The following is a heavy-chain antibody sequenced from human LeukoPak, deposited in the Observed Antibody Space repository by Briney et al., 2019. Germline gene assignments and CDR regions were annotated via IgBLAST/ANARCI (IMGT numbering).Heavy chain of an antibody. CDR2: INPNSGGT. Sequence: GASVKVSCKASGYTFTGYYMHWVRQAPGQGLEWMGWINPNSGGTNYAQKFQGRVTMTRDTSISTAYMELSRLRSDDTAVYYCARDKNYYDSRGPPDYWGQGTLVTVSS. J-gene: IGHJ4*02. CDR1: GYTFTGYY. D-gene: IGHD3-22*01. V-gene: IGHV1-2*02. CDR3: ARDKNYYDSRGPPDY.